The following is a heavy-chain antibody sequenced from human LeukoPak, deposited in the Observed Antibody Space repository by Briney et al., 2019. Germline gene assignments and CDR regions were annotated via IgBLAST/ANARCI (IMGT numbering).Heavy chain of an antibody. CDR2: LSGSGGST. CDR1: GFTFSNYA. Sequence: GGSLRLSCAASGFTFSNYAMSWVRQAQGKGLEWVSGLSGSGGSTYYADSVKGRFTISRDNFKNTLYLQMNSLRAEDTAVYYCAKGGGGDFPFDYWGQGTLVTVSS. CDR3: AKGGGGDFPFDY. V-gene: IGHV3-23*01. J-gene: IGHJ4*02. D-gene: IGHD2-21*02.